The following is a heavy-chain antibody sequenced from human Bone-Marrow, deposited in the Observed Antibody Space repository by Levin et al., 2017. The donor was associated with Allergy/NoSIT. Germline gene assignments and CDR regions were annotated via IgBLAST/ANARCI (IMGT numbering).Heavy chain of an antibody. Sequence: PSQTLSLTCTVSGASISGYYWSWIRQPPGRGLEWIGYIYYSGTTNYNPSLKSRITISVDMSKNQFSLKVNSVTAADTAVYYCARLGRVAAAGTYNYHSMDVWGKGTTVTISS. CDR3: ARLGRVAAAGTYNYHSMDV. J-gene: IGHJ6*03. V-gene: IGHV4-59*01. CDR1: GASISGYY. D-gene: IGHD6-13*01. CDR2: IYYSGTT.